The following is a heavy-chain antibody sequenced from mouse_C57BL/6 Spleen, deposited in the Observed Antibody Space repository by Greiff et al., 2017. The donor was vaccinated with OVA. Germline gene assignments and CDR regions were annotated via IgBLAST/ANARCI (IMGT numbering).Heavy chain of an antibody. CDR1: GFTFSDYY. Sequence: DVKLVESEGGLVQPGSSMKLSCTASGFTFSDYYMAWVRQVPEKGLEWVANINYDGSSTYYLDSLQSRFIISRDNAKNILYLQMSSLKSEDTATDYCAREAYGGAMDYWGQGTSVTVSS. J-gene: IGHJ4*01. CDR3: AREAYGGAMDY. V-gene: IGHV5-16*01. D-gene: IGHD1-1*01. CDR2: INYDGSST.